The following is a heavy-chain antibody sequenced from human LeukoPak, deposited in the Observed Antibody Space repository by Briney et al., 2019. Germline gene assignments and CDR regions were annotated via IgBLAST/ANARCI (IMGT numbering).Heavy chain of an antibody. V-gene: IGHV3-53*01. CDR3: ARYTIFGVADDAFDI. CDR2: IYSGGST. CDR1: GFTVSSNY. J-gene: IGHJ3*02. D-gene: IGHD3-3*01. Sequence: GGSLRLSCAASGFTVSSNYMSWVRQAPGKGLEWVSVIYSGGSTYYADSVKGRFTISRDNSKNTLYLQMNSLRAEDTAVYYCARYTIFGVADDAFDIWGQGTMVTVSS.